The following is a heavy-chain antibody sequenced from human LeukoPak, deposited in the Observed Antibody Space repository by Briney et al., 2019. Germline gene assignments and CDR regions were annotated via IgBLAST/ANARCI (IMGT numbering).Heavy chain of an antibody. CDR2: MNPDSGDA. CDR3: ARSNFRGNVHFDY. D-gene: IGHD4-23*01. J-gene: IGHJ4*02. V-gene: IGHV1-8*02. CDR1: RYSFTSYD. Sequence: GASVKVSCKASRYSFTSYDINWVLQATGQGLEWIGWMNPDSGDADYTQKFKGRVTFTRDTSTRTAYMEVNSLGSEDTAVYYCARSNFRGNVHFDYWGQGTLVTVSS.